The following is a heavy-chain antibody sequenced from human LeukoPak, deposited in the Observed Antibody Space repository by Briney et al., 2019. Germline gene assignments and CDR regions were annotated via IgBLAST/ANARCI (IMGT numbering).Heavy chain of an antibody. D-gene: IGHD6-19*01. CDR2: ISAYNSNT. Sequence: GSVSVSCKAGQSSPTYSFGWVRQAPGQALEWMGWISAYNSNTQYAQKFQDRVTMTTDTSTNTAYLDLTSLTSDDTAVYYCARARLAVPGTVWFDPWGQGTLVTVSS. CDR1: GQSSPTYS. CDR3: ARARLAVPGTVWFDP. J-gene: IGHJ5*02. V-gene: IGHV1-18*01.